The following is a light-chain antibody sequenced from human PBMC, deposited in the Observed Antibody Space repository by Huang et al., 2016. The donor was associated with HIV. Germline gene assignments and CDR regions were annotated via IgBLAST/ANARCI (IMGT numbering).Light chain of an antibody. Sequence: EIVLTQSPGTLSLSPGQRVTLSCRASQTVSNDYLAWYQQKPGQAPRLLMYAASTRATGIPDRVSGSGSATDFTLTVNRLEPEDSAGYYCQQYALSPWTFGQGTKVEIK. CDR1: QTVSNDY. CDR2: AAS. CDR3: QQYALSPWT. V-gene: IGKV3-20*01. J-gene: IGKJ1*01.